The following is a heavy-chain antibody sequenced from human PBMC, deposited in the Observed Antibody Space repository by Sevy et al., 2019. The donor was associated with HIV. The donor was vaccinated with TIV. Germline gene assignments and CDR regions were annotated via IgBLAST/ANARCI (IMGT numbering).Heavy chain of an antibody. CDR1: GFTFSSFG. CDR2: IWYEGSTT. V-gene: IGHV3-33*01. Sequence: GGSLRLSCAASGFTFSSFGMHWVRQAPGKGLEWVAVIWYEGSTTYYADSVRGRFTIPRDSSNNTLYLQMNSLRADETAVYYCAATATHLDYWGQGTLVTVSS. J-gene: IGHJ4*02. D-gene: IGHD1-26*01. CDR3: AATATHLDY.